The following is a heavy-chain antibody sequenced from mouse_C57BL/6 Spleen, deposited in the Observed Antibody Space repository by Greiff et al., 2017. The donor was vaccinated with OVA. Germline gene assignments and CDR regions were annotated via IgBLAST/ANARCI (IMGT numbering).Heavy chain of an antibody. CDR3: TRVRVYYGNYG. CDR2: IDPETGGT. Sequence: VQLQQSGAELVRPGASVTLSCKASGYTFTDYEMHWVKQTPVHGLEWIGAIDPETGGTAYNQKFKGKAILTADKSSSTAYMELRSLTSEDSAVYYCTRVRVYYGNYGWGQGTLVTVSA. D-gene: IGHD2-1*01. CDR1: GYTFTDYE. J-gene: IGHJ3*01. V-gene: IGHV1-15*01.